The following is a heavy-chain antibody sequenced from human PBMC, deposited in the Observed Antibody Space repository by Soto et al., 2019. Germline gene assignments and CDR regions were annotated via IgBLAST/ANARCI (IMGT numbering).Heavy chain of an antibody. Sequence: QVQLVQSGAEVKKPGASVKVSCKASGYTFTSYGISWVRQAPGQGLEWMGWISAYNGNTNYAQKLQGRVTMTTDTSTRTAYMEVRSLRSDDTAVYYCARVPYYYDSSGYWYFDLWGRGTLVTVSS. CDR3: ARVPYYYDSSGYWYFDL. CDR2: ISAYNGNT. D-gene: IGHD3-22*01. CDR1: GYTFTSYG. V-gene: IGHV1-18*01. J-gene: IGHJ2*01.